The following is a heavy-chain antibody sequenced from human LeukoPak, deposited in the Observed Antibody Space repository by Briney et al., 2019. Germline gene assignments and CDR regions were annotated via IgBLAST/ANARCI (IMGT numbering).Heavy chain of an antibody. CDR1: GFTFRSYW. CDR2: ISSDGSST. J-gene: IGHJ4*02. D-gene: IGHD5-18*01. CDR3: AREQIQLWTKHFDY. V-gene: IGHV3-74*01. Sequence: GGSLRLSCAASGFTFRSYWMHWVRQAPGKGLVWVSRISSDGSSTSYADSVKGRFTISRDNAKNSLYLQMNSLRAEDTAVYYCAREQIQLWTKHFDYWGQGTLVTVSS.